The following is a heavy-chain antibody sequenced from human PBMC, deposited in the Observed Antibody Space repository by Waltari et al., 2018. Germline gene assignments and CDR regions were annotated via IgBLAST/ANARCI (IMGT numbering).Heavy chain of an antibody. J-gene: IGHJ5*02. V-gene: IGHV5-51*01. CDR3: SKHPKYFNGGHYFDP. CDR2: IDPYDSDT. CDR1: GYTFTSYW. D-gene: IGHD3-10*01. Sequence: EVQLEQSGAEVKKPGESLKISCKGSGYTFTSYWIAWVRQMPGKGLEWMGIIDPYDSDTRYIPSFQGKVTISADKSINTAYLQWDSLKASDTAMYYWSKHPKYFNGGHYFDPWGQGTLVTVSS.